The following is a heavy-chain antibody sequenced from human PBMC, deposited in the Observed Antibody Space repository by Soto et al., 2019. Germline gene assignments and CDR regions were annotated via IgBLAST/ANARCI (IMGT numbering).Heavy chain of an antibody. CDR1: GFTFSSYG. Sequence: QVQLVESGGGVVQPGRSLRLSCAASGFTFSSYGMHWVRQAPGKGLEWVAVIWYDGSNKYYADSVKGRFTISRDKSKNTLYLQMNSLRAEDTAVYYCARDPRGYYDILTGYYTGWFDPWGQGTLVTVSS. D-gene: IGHD3-9*01. J-gene: IGHJ5*02. CDR2: IWYDGSNK. V-gene: IGHV3-33*01. CDR3: ARDPRGYYDILTGYYTGWFDP.